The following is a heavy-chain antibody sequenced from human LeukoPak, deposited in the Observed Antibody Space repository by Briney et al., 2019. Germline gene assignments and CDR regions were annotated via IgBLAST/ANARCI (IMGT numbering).Heavy chain of an antibody. CDR3: ARDPDIVVVPAAIPENYFDY. D-gene: IGHD2-2*02. CDR1: GFTFSNYA. J-gene: IGHJ4*02. Sequence: GGSLRLSCAASGFTFSNYAMHWVRQAPGKGLEWVAVISYDGSNKYYADSVKGRFTISRDNSKNTLYLQMNSLRAEDTAVYYCARDPDIVVVPAAIPENYFDYWGQGTLVTVSS. CDR2: ISYDGSNK. V-gene: IGHV3-30-3*01.